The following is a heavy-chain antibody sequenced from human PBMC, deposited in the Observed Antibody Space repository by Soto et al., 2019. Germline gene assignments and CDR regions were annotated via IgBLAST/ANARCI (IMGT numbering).Heavy chain of an antibody. Sequence: QVQLLQSGTEVKEPGASVKVSGKASGYTFTSFDISWVRQAPGQGLEWVGWTTASNTHTNYAQKLQGSVTMTTDTSTTTASMELRSLRSDDTAIYNCARGGYSSGYHYWGQGTLVTVSS. J-gene: IGHJ4*02. D-gene: IGHD3-22*01. V-gene: IGHV1-18*04. CDR3: ARGGYSSGYHY. CDR1: GYTFTSFD. CDR2: TTASNTHT.